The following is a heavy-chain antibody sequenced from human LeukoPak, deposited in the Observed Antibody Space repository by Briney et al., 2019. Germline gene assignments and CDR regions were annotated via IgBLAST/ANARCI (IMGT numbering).Heavy chain of an antibody. D-gene: IGHD2-2*01. J-gene: IGHJ6*03. CDR2: MNPNSGNT. CDR3: ARVFEYCSSTSCYDDYYYYMDV. V-gene: IGHV1-8*01. CDR1: GYTFTSYD. Sequence: ASVKVSCKASGYTFTSYDINWVRQATGQGLEWMGWMNPNSGNTGYAQKFQGRVTMTRNTSISTAYMELSSLRSEDTAVYYCARVFEYCSSTSCYDDYYYYMDVWGKGTTVTVSS.